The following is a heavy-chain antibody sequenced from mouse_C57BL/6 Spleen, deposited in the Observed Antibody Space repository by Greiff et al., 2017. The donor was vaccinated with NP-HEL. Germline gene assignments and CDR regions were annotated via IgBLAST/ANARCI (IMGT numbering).Heavy chain of an antibody. Sequence: QVQLQQSGPELVKPGASVMISCKASGYAFSSSWMNWVKQRPGKGLEWIGRIYPGDGDTNYNGKFKGKATLTADKSSSTAYMQLSSLTSEDSAVYFCARWDYYGSSYEAYWGQGTLVTVSA. CDR1: GYAFSSSW. CDR3: ARWDYYGSSYEAY. J-gene: IGHJ3*01. CDR2: IYPGDGDT. V-gene: IGHV1-82*01. D-gene: IGHD1-1*01.